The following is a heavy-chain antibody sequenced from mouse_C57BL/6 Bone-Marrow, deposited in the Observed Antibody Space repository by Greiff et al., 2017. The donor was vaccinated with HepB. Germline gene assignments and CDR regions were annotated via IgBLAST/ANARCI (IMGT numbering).Heavy chain of an antibody. CDR1: GYTFTSYW. CDR3: ARTYYGSSLYWYFDV. V-gene: IGHV1-7*01. CDR2: INPSSGYT. J-gene: IGHJ1*03. Sequence: QVQLQQSGAELAKPGASVKLSCKASGYTFTSYWMHWVKQRPGQGLEWIGYINPSSGYTKYNQKFKDKATLTADKSSSKAYMQLSSMTYEDSAVFYCARTYYGSSLYWYFDVWGTGTTVTVSS. D-gene: IGHD1-1*01.